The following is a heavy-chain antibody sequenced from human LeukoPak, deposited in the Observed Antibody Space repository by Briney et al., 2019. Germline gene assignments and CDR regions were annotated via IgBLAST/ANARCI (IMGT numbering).Heavy chain of an antibody. J-gene: IGHJ3*01. Sequence: GGSLRLSCAASGFTFSNYAVMWVRQAPGQGLEWVSAITSGGAPRYADSVKGRFTISRDNSNNTLYLHMNSLRAEETAQYFCARDPNGDYIGAFEVWGRGTVVTVSS. CDR1: GFTFSNYA. D-gene: IGHD4-17*01. CDR3: ARDPNGDYIGAFEV. CDR2: ITSGGAP. V-gene: IGHV3-23*01.